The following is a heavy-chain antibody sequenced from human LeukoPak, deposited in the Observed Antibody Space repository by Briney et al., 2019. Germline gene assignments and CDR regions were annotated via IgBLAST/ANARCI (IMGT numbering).Heavy chain of an antibody. J-gene: IGHJ4*02. Sequence: ASVKVSCKASGYTFTSYGINWARQAPGQGLEWMGWISVYNGITNYAQILQGRVTMTADRSTSTAYMELRSLRSDDTAVYYCARGPPVFTVSRGDYWGQGTLVTVSS. CDR2: ISVYNGIT. CDR3: ARGPPVFTVSRGDY. CDR1: GYTFTSYG. V-gene: IGHV1-18*01. D-gene: IGHD4-17*01.